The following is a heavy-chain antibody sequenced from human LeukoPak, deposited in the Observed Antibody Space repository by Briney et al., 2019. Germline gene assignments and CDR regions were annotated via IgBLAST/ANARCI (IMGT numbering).Heavy chain of an antibody. D-gene: IGHD1-26*01. CDR1: GGSVSSGSYY. CDR3: ATHTKWELPPYYYGMDV. Sequence: PSETLSLTCTVSGGSVSSGSYYWSWIRQPPGKGLEWIGEINHSGSTNYNPSLKSRVTISVDTSKNQFSLKLSSVTAADTAVYYCATHTKWELPPYYYGMDVWGQGTTVTVSS. V-gene: IGHV4-39*07. CDR2: INHSGST. J-gene: IGHJ6*02.